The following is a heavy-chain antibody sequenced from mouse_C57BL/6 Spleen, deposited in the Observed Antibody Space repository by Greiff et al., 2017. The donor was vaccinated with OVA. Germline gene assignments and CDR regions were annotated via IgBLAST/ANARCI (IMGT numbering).Heavy chain of an antibody. CDR1: GFTFSSYG. J-gene: IGHJ2*01. V-gene: IGHV5-6*02. D-gene: IGHD2-12*01. CDR2: ISSGGSYT. CDR3: ARRDDLGLGGFDY. Sequence: EVKLMESGGDLVKPGGSLKLSCAASGFTFSSYGMSWVRQTPDKRLEWVATISSGGSYTYYPDSVKGRFTISRDNAKNTLYLQMSSLKSEDTAMYYCARRDDLGLGGFDYWGQGTTLTVSS.